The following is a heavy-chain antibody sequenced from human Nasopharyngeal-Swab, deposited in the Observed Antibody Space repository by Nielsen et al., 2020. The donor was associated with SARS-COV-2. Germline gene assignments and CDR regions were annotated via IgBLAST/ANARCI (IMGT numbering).Heavy chain of an antibody. J-gene: IGHJ5*02. D-gene: IGHD2-8*01. CDR2: INHSGST. CDR1: GGSFSGYY. Sequence: SETLSLTCAVYGGSFSGYYWSWIRQPPGKGLEWIGEINHSGSTSYNPSLKSRVTISVDTSKNQFSLKLSSVTAADTAVYYCARDLAQYCTNGVCYATPENWFDPWGQGTLVTVSS. V-gene: IGHV4-34*01. CDR3: ARDLAQYCTNGVCYATPENWFDP.